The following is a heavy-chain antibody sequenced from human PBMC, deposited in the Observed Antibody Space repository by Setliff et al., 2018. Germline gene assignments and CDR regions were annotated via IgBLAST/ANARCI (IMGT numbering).Heavy chain of an antibody. CDR2: IKQDGSDI. Sequence: GGSLRLSCAASGFTFSTYWMSWVRQTPGKGLEWVANIKQDGSDIKYVDSVKGRFTISRDNAKNSLYLQMNNLRAEDTAVYHCASIDWGENFYNTDVWGKGTTVTVSS. J-gene: IGHJ6*03. CDR1: GFTFSTYW. D-gene: IGHD7-27*01. CDR3: ASIDWGENFYNTDV. V-gene: IGHV3-7*01.